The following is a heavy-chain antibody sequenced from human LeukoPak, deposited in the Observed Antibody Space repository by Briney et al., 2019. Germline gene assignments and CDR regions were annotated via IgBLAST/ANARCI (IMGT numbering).Heavy chain of an antibody. J-gene: IGHJ3*02. CDR2: IIPIFGTA. CDR3: AREIEYCSSTSCSPIDI. D-gene: IGHD2-2*01. CDR1: GYTFTSYA. Sequence: SVKVSCKASGYTFTSYAISWVRQAPGQGLEWMGGIIPIFGTANYAQKFQGRVTITADESTSTAYMELSSLRSEDTAVYYCAREIEYCSSTSCSPIDIWGQGTMVTVSS. V-gene: IGHV1-69*13.